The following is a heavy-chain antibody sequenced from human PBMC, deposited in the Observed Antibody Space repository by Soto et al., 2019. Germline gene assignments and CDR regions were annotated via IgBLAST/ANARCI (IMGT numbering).Heavy chain of an antibody. V-gene: IGHV1-18*01. J-gene: IGHJ3*02. Sequence: ASVKVSCKASGYTFTSYGISWGRQAPGQGLEWMGWISAYNGNTNYAQKLQGRVTMTTDTSTSTAYMELRSLRSDDTAVYYCARDGRFVATKAAFDIWGQGTMVTVSS. CDR1: GYTFTSYG. CDR2: ISAYNGNT. CDR3: ARDGRFVATKAAFDI. D-gene: IGHD5-12*01.